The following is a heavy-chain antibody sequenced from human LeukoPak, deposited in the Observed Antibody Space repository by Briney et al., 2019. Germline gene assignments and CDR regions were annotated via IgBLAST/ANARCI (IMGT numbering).Heavy chain of an antibody. CDR1: GFNFDNYA. Sequence: GRSLRLSCAASGFNFDNYAMYWVRQAPGKGLEWDAGVTWNSGSIDYADSVKGRITVSRDNAKNSLYLQMNSLRAEDTALYYCVKGSSGWYGAFDYWGQGTLVTVSS. CDR2: VTWNSGSI. V-gene: IGHV3-9*01. D-gene: IGHD6-19*01. CDR3: VKGSSGWYGAFDY. J-gene: IGHJ4*02.